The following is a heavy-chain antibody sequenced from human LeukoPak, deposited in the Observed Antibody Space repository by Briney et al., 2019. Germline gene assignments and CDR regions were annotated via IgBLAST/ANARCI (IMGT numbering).Heavy chain of an antibody. D-gene: IGHD2-15*01. J-gene: IGHJ5*02. V-gene: IGHV3-21*01. CDR1: GFTFSSYE. CDR2: ISSSSSYI. CDR3: ARDACSGGSCFPSGWFDP. Sequence: PGGSLRLSCAASGFTFSSYEMNWVRQAPGKGLEWVSSISSSSSYIYYADSVKGRFTISRDNAKNSLYLQMNSLRAEDTAVYYCARDACSGGSCFPSGWFDPWGQGTLVTVSS.